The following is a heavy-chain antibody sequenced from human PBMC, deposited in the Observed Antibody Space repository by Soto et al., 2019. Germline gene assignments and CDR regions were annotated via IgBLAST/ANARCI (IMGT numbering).Heavy chain of an antibody. V-gene: IGHV3-15*07. D-gene: IGHD2-2*01. CDR2: IKSKIAGGTP. J-gene: IGHJ4*02. CDR3: ARGHCSSTSCYAGLDY. Sequence: GGSLRLSCAASGFTFTTAWINWVRQPPGKGLEWVGRIKSKIAGGTPDFAASVSGRFAISRDDSEGMVYLQMHSLKTEDTGVYYCARGHCSSTSCYAGLDYWGQGTLVTVSS. CDR1: GFTFTTAW.